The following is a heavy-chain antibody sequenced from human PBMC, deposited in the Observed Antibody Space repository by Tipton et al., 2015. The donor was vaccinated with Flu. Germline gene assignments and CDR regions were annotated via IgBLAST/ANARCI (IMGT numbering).Heavy chain of an antibody. V-gene: IGHV3-53*01. CDR2: IYGGGTT. D-gene: IGHD2-2*01. Sequence: QLVQSGGGLNQPGGSLRLSCAASGFTVTSSYMSWVRQAPGKGLEWVSVIYGGGTTDYADSVKGRFTISRDKSKNALYLQMSSLRAEDTAVYYCARGPQVPVWPYYYGMDVWGQGTTVTVSS. CDR1: GFTVTSSY. CDR3: ARGPQVPVWPYYYGMDV. J-gene: IGHJ6*02.